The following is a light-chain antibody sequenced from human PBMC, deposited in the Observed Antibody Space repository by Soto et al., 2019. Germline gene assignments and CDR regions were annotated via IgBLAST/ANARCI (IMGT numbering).Light chain of an antibody. V-gene: IGLV3-9*01. CDR2: RDT. CDR1: NIGSKN. Sequence: SYELTQPLSVSVALGQTARITCGGTNIGSKNVHWYQLNPGQAPVLVIYRDTNRPSGIPERFSGSNSGNTATLAISRAQAGDDADYYCQVWDSSTVVFGGGTKVTVL. J-gene: IGLJ2*01. CDR3: QVWDSSTVV.